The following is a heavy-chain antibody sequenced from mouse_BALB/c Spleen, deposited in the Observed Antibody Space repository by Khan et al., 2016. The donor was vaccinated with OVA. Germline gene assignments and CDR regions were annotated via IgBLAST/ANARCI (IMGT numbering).Heavy chain of an antibody. CDR3: TGGRAY. J-gene: IGHJ3*01. CDR2: ISYSGST. CDR1: GYSITSDYA. Sequence: EVKLLESGPGLVKPSQSLSLTCTVTGYSITSDYAWNWIRQFPGNKLEWMGYISYSGSTSYTPSLKSRISITRDTSKNQLFLQWNSVTTEDTATYYCTGGRAYWGQGTLVTVSA. V-gene: IGHV3-2*02. D-gene: IGHD3-3*01.